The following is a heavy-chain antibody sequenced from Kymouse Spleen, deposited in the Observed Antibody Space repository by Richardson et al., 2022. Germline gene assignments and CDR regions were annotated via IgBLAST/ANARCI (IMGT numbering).Heavy chain of an antibody. V-gene: IGHV4-34*01. J-gene: IGHJ6*02. Sequence: QVQLQQWGAGLLKPSETLSLTCAVYGGSFSGYYWSWIRQPPGKGLEWIGEINHSGSTNYNPSLKSRVTISVDTSKNQFSLKLSSVTAADTAVYYCARGRGTGTTDYYYGMDVWGQGTTVTVSS. D-gene: IGHD1-7*01. CDR2: INHSGST. CDR1: GGSFSGYY. CDR3: ARGRGTGTTDYYYGMDV.